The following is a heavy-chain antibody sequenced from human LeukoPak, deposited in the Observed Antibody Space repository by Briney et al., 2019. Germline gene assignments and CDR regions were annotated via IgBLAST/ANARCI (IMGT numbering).Heavy chain of an antibody. CDR3: TTEEGAAAAIDY. V-gene: IGHV3-15*01. J-gene: IGHJ4*02. D-gene: IGHD6-13*01. CDR1: GFTFSNAW. CDR2: IKSKTDGGTT. Sequence: GGSLRLSCAASGFTFSNAWMSWVRQAPGKGLEWVGRIKSKTDGGTTDYAAPVKGRFTISRDDSKNTLYLQMNSLKTEDTAVYYCTTEEGAAAAIDYWGQGTLGTVSS.